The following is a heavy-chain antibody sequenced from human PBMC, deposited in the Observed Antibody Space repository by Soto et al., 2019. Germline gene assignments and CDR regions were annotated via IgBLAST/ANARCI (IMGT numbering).Heavy chain of an antibody. V-gene: IGHV4-59*08. CDR2: IYYSGST. Sequence: QVQLQESGPGLVKPSETLSLTCTVSGGSISSYYWSWIRQPPGKGLEWIGYIYYSGSTNYNPSLKSRVTIAVDTSKNPFSPKLRSVTAADTAVYYCASIWGWSVAYWGQGTLVTVSS. CDR1: GGSISSYY. D-gene: IGHD3-16*01. CDR3: ASIWGWSVAY. J-gene: IGHJ4*02.